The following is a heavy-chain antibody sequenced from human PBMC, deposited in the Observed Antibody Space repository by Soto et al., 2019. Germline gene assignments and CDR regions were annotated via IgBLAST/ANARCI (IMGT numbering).Heavy chain of an antibody. Sequence: QITLKESGPTLVKPTQTLTLTCTFSGFSLSTSGVDVGWIRQPPGKALEWRALIYWDDDKRYSPSLKSRLTITKDTYKHQVVLTMTNMDHLDTATYYCAHRRPYSNSPEYFFDYWGQGTLVTVSS. V-gene: IGHV2-5*02. CDR1: GFSLSTSGVD. CDR2: IYWDDDK. CDR3: AHRRPYSNSPEYFFDY. D-gene: IGHD6-6*01. J-gene: IGHJ4*02.